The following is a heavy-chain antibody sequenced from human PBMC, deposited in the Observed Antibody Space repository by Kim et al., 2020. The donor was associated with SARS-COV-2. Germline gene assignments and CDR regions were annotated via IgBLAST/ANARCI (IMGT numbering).Heavy chain of an antibody. CDR3: AHLDTANYYYGMDV. D-gene: IGHD5-18*01. Sequence: SPSLKSRLTITKDTSKNQVVLTMTNMDPVDTATYYCAHLDTANYYYGMDVWGQGTTVTVSS. V-gene: IGHV2-5*01. J-gene: IGHJ6*02.